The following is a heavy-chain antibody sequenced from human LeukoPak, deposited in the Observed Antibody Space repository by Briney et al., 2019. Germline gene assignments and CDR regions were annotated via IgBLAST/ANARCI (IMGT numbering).Heavy chain of an antibody. J-gene: IGHJ4*02. CDR3: ARDNYPIFGVVITLSY. CDR2: IIPIFGTA. CDR1: GGTFSSYA. V-gene: IGHV1-69*05. Sequence: SVKVSCKASGGTFSSYAISWVRQAPGQGLEWMGRIIPIFGTANYAEKFQGRVTITTDESTSTAYMELSSLRSEDTAVYYCARDNYPIFGVVITLSYWGQGTLVTVSS. D-gene: IGHD3-3*01.